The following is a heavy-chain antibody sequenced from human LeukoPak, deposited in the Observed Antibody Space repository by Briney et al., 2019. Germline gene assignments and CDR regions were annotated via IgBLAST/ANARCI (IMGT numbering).Heavy chain of an antibody. CDR1: GGSISSSSYY. CDR3: ARARLAAAGQAFDY. CDR2: IYYSGST. J-gene: IGHJ4*02. V-gene: IGHV4-39*07. D-gene: IGHD6-13*01. Sequence: SETLSLTCTVSGGSISSSSYYWGWIRQPPGKGREWIGSIYYSGSTYYNPSLKSRVTISVDTSKNQFSLKLSSVTAADTAVYYCARARLAAAGQAFDYWGQGTLVTVSS.